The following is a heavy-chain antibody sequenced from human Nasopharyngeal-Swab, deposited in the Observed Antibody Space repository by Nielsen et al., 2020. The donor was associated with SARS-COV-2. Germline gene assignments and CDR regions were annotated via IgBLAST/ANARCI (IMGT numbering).Heavy chain of an antibody. J-gene: IGHJ4*02. CDR1: GGSVSSGSYY. CDR2: IYYSGST. D-gene: IGHD3-3*01. Sequence: SETLSLTCTVSGGSVSSGSYYWSWIRQPPGKGLEWIGYIYYSGSTNYNPSLKSRVTISVDTSKNQFSLKLGSVTAADTAVYYCARAGAEMIFGVVITFDYWGQGTLVTVSS. V-gene: IGHV4-61*01. CDR3: ARAGAEMIFGVVITFDY.